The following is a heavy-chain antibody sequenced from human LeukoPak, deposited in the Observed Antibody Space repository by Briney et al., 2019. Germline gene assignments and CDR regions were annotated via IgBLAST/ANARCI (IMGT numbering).Heavy chain of an antibody. D-gene: IGHD5-24*01. CDR1: GFTFSDYW. CDR3: ANYNY. CDR2: TKQDASEK. J-gene: IGHJ4*02. Sequence: GGSLRLSCAASGFTFSDYWMSWVRQAPGKGLEWVATTKQDASEKYYVDSVKGRFTISRDNAKNSLYLQMNSLRAEDTALYYCANYNYWGQGTLVTVSS. V-gene: IGHV3-7*03.